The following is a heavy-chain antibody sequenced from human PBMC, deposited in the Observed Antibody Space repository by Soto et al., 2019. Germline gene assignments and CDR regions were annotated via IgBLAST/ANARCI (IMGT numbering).Heavy chain of an antibody. CDR1: GLTFSSYG. CDR3: ARDPVVVVPAARRFYYYYGMDV. CDR2: IWYDGRNK. J-gene: IGHJ6*02. D-gene: IGHD2-2*01. V-gene: IGHV3-33*01. Sequence: QVQLVESGGGVVQPGRSLRLSCAASGLTFSSYGMHWVRQAPGKGLEWVAVIWYDGRNKYYADSVQGRFTISRDKSKNTLYLQMNSLRAEDTAVYYCARDPVVVVPAARRFYYYYGMDVWGQGTTVTVSS.